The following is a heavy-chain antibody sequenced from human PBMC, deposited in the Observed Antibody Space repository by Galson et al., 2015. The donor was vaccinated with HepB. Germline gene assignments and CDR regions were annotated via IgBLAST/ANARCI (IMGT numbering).Heavy chain of an antibody. CDR1: GFTFSDYY. CDR2: ISSSSSYT. V-gene: IGHV3-11*06. D-gene: IGHD3-22*01. Sequence: SLRLSCAASGFTFSDYYMSWIRQAPGKGLEWVSYISSSSSYTNYADSVKGRFTISRDNAKNSLYLQMNSLRAEDTAVYYCASARGDDYYDSSGYFFDYWGQGTLVTVSS. CDR3: ASARGDDYYDSSGYFFDY. J-gene: IGHJ4*02.